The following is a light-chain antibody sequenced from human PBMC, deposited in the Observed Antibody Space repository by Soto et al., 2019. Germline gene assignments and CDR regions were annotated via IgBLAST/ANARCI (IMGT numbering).Light chain of an antibody. CDR1: QSVSNNY. CDR3: QQFGSSLFT. J-gene: IGKJ3*01. V-gene: IGKV3-20*01. CDR2: GAS. Sequence: EIVLTQSPGTLSLSPGERATLSCRASQSVSNNYLAWYQQKPGQAPRLLIYGASIRATGVPERFSGGGSGTDFTLTITRLEPEDFAVYYCQQFGSSLFTFGPGTKVDFK.